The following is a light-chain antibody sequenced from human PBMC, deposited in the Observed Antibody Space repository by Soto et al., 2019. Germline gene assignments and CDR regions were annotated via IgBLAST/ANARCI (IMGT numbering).Light chain of an antibody. Sequence: DIQMTQSPSSLSASVGDRVTITCRASQDIRNDLVWYQQKPGKAPKRLIYGASSLQSGVPSRFSGSGSGTEFTLTISSLQPEDFAAYYCPQHNSYVWSFGQGTKVDIK. CDR1: QDIRND. CDR2: GAS. J-gene: IGKJ1*01. CDR3: PQHNSYVWS. V-gene: IGKV1-17*01.